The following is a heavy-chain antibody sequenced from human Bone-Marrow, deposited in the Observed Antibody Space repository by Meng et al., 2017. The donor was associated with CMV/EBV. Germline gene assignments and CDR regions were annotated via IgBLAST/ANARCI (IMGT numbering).Heavy chain of an antibody. V-gene: IGHV1-69*05. CDR3: AREGSYYDFWSGYYPVYYYYGMDV. J-gene: IGHJ6*02. CDR1: GDTFSSYD. D-gene: IGHD3-3*01. CDR2: IIPIFGTA. Sequence: SVKVSCKASGDTFSSYDIRWVRQAPGQGLEWMGGIIPIFGTANYAQKFQGRVTITTDESTSTAYMELSSLRSEDTAVYYCAREGSYYDFWSGYYPVYYYYGMDVWGQGPTVTVPS.